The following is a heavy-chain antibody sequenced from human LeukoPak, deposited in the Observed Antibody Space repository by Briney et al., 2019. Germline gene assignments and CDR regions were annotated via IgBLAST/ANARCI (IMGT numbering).Heavy chain of an antibody. J-gene: IGHJ5*02. V-gene: IGHV4-30-4*01. Sequence: PSETLSLTCTVSAGSISSGDYYWSWIRQPPGKGLEWIGYIYYSGSTYYNPSLKSRVTISVDTSKNQFSLKLSSVTAADTAVYYCARERNKRQFDPWGQGTLVTVSS. CDR2: IYYSGST. CDR1: AGSISSGDYY. CDR3: ARERNKRQFDP.